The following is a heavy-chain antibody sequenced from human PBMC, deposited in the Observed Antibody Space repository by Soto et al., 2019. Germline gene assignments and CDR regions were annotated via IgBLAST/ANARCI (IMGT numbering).Heavy chain of an antibody. CDR3: AKDVGCTTTVCQKYYFDY. CDR2: ISGYGSRT. D-gene: IGHD2-2*01. CDR1: GFTFSSYA. V-gene: IGHV3-23*01. J-gene: IGHJ4*02. Sequence: GGSLRLSCASSGFTFSSYAMTLVRQAPGKGLEWLSVISGYGSRTYYADSVKGRLTISRDNSNNTLYLHMTSLRAEDTAVYYCAKDVGCTTTVCQKYYFDYWGQGALVTVSS.